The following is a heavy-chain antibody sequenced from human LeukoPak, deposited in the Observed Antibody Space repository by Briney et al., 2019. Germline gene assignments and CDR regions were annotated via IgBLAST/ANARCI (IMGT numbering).Heavy chain of an antibody. Sequence: SGPTLFSPTPALTLTCTFSGFSLRTSGVGVGCIRQSPARALEWLTLIYWDDDKRYSPSLKSRLTITKDTSKNQVVVTMTNMDPVDTATYYCAHYHGTFDIWGQGTMVTVSS. V-gene: IGHV2-5*02. J-gene: IGHJ3*02. D-gene: IGHD1-26*01. CDR1: GFSLRTSGVG. CDR2: IYWDDDK. CDR3: AHYHGTFDI.